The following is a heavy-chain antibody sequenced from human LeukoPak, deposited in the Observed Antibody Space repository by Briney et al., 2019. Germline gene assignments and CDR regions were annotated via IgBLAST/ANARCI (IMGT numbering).Heavy chain of an antibody. CDR1: GGSISSSSYY. CDR2: IYYSGST. V-gene: IGHV4-39*07. Sequence: SETLSLTCTVSGGSISSSSYYWGWIRQPPGKGLEWIGSIYYSGSTYYNPSLKSRVTISVDTSKNQFSLKLSSVTAADTAVYYCARDRYYYDSSGYNWFDPWGQGTLVTVSS. J-gene: IGHJ5*02. D-gene: IGHD3-22*01. CDR3: ARDRYYYDSSGYNWFDP.